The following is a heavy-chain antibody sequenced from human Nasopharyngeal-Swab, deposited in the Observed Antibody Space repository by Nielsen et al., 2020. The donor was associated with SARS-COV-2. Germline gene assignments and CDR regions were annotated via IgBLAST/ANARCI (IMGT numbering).Heavy chain of an antibody. CDR3: ARHGGWEVTYYFDH. CDR1: GDLVSSGSFY. Sequence: SETLSLTCSVSGDLVSSGSFYWSWIRQSPGKGLEWIGSIYYSGNTYYNPSLEGRVTVSVDTSKNQFSLNLRSVTAADTAVYYCARHGGWEVTYYFDHWGQGTLVTVSS. J-gene: IGHJ4*02. D-gene: IGHD2-15*01. CDR2: IYYSGNT. V-gene: IGHV4-39*01.